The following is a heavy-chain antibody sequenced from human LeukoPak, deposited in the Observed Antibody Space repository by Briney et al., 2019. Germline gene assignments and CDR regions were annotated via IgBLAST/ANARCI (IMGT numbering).Heavy chain of an antibody. J-gene: IGHJ4*01. V-gene: IGHV1-3*01. CDR1: GYTFTDYT. Sequence: GASVTVSCKASGYTFTDYTMHWLRQAPGQRLDWMGWINGGSGNTKYSPEFQGRVTITRDTSASTAYMELSSLGSEDTTIYYCARVISDCTNFNCFKGYFDYWGQGTPVTVSS. CDR2: INGGSGNT. CDR3: ARVISDCTNFNCFKGYFDY. D-gene: IGHD2-8*01.